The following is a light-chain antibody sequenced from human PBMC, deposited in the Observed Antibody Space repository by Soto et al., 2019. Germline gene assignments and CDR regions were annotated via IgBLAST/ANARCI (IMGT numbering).Light chain of an antibody. CDR1: QNVDNC. CDR2: ASS. J-gene: IGKJ1*01. Sequence: DIQMTQSPSSPSASVGDRVTITCRASQNVDNCVSWYQQTPGKAPKLLIYASSTLQSGVPSRFSGSGSGTDFTLTISGLQRGDLATYYCLHTHSAPATFGQGTRVDIK. V-gene: IGKV1-39*01. CDR3: LHTHSAPAT.